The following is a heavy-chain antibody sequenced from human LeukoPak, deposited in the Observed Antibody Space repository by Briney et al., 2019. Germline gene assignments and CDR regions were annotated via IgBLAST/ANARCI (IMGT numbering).Heavy chain of an antibody. J-gene: IGHJ6*03. D-gene: IGHD3-10*01. Sequence: SGTVSLTCTVSRGSISSNSYYWGWIRMPPERGLVCIGKGYYSGSTYYNPSLKSRVTISVDTSKNQFSLKLSSVTAADTAVYYCARLGGSGSYSYYYSYYYMDVWGKGTTVTVS. CDR2: GYYSGST. V-gene: IGHV4-39*01. CDR3: ARLGGSGSYSYYYSYYYMDV. CDR1: RGSISSNSYY.